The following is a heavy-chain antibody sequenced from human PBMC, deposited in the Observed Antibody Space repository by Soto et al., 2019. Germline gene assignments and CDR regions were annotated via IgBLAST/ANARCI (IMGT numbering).Heavy chain of an antibody. CDR2: INHSGST. V-gene: IGHV4-34*01. Sequence: SETLSLTCAVYGGSFSGYYWSWIRQPPGKGLEWIGEINHSGSTNYNPSLKSRVTISVDTSKNQFSLKLSSVTAADTAVYYCARGRAGNTYYCGSGSSFFDPWGQGTLVTVSS. CDR1: GGSFSGYY. CDR3: ARGRAGNTYYCGSGSSFFDP. D-gene: IGHD3-10*01. J-gene: IGHJ5*02.